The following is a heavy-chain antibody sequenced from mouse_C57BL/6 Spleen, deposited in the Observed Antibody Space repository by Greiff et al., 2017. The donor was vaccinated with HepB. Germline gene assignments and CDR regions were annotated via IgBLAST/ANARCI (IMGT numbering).Heavy chain of an antibody. CDR1: GFTFSSYA. CDR3: ARDEDYYGSSYAAWFAY. V-gene: IGHV5-4*01. J-gene: IGHJ3*01. D-gene: IGHD1-1*01. Sequence: VQLKESGGGLVKPGGSLKLSCAASGFTFSSYAMSWVRQTPEKRLEWVATISDGGSYTYYPDNVKGRFTISRDNAKNNLYLQMSHLKSEDTAMYYCARDEDYYGSSYAAWFAYWGQGTLVTVSA. CDR2: ISDGGSYT.